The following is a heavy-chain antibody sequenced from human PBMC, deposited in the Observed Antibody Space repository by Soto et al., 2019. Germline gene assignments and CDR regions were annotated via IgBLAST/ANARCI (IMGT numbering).Heavy chain of an antibody. J-gene: IGHJ4*02. CDR3: ARDTGYSTPYYFDY. CDR1: GFTFSSYG. CDR2: IWYDGSNK. V-gene: IGHV3-33*01. Sequence: VQLVESGGGVVQPGRSLRLSCAASGFTFSSYGMHWVRQAPGKGLEWVAVIWYDGSNKYYADSVKGRFTISRDNSKNTLYLQMNSLRAEDTAVYYCARDTGYSTPYYFDYWGQGTLVTVSS. D-gene: IGHD3-22*01.